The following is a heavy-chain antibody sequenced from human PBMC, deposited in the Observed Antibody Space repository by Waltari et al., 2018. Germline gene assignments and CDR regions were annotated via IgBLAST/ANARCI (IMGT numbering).Heavy chain of an antibody. CDR2: SRHKANSYTT. CDR1: GCTFSDYY. Sequence: EVQLAESGGGLVQPGGSLRLSCAVSGCTFSDYYMDWVGQAPGKGLELVSRSRHKANSYTTEYAASVKGRFTISRDDSKNSLNLQMNSLETDDTSVYFCASAFQYCGASHFDDWGQGTLVTVSS. V-gene: IGHV3-72*01. J-gene: IGHJ4*02. D-gene: IGHD2-21*01. CDR3: ASAFQYCGASHFDD.